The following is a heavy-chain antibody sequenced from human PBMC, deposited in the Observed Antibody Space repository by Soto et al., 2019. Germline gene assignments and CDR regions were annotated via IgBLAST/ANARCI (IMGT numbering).Heavy chain of an antibody. CDR1: GGSIISDHYY. CDR2: MHYSGNT. CDR3: ARHGGNKFDY. D-gene: IGHD3-16*01. Sequence: QPQLQESGPGLVKPSETLSLTCTVSGGSIISDHYYWAWIRQPPGKGLEWIGNMHYSGNTYQNPSLKRRVTIFVATSKNQFSLHLSSVTAADTAVYYCARHGGNKFDYWGQGTLVTVSS. V-gene: IGHV4-39*01. J-gene: IGHJ4*02.